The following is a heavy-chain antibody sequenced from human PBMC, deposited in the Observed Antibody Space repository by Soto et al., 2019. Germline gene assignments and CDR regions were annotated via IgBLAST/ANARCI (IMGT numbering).Heavy chain of an antibody. CDR3: ARDQRGYSYGPDY. D-gene: IGHD5-18*01. V-gene: IGHV1-46*01. Sequence: ASVKVSCKASGYIFTDYYMHWVRQAPGQGLGWMGLINPSGGSTSYAQKFQGRVTMTRDTSTSTVYMELSSLRSEDTAVYYCARDQRGYSYGPDYWGQGTLVTVSS. CDR2: INPSGGST. J-gene: IGHJ4*02. CDR1: GYIFTDYY.